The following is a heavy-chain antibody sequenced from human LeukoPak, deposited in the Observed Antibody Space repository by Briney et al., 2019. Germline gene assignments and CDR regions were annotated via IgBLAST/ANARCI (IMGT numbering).Heavy chain of an antibody. Sequence: GGSLRLSCATSGFTFSMSSMHWVRLAPGKGLEWLAGISFDGANKFSGDSVKGRFSISRDNSKNTLYLQMNSLRLDDTAVYFCARGRAGIAAAGFDYWGQGTLVTVCS. V-gene: IGHV3-30*04. CDR2: ISFDGANK. D-gene: IGHD6-13*01. CDR1: GFTFSMSS. J-gene: IGHJ4*02. CDR3: ARGRAGIAAAGFDY.